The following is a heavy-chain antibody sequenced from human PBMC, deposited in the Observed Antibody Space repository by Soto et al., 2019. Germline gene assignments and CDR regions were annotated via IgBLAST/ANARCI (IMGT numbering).Heavy chain of an antibody. D-gene: IGHD5-18*01. Sequence: QVQLVQSGAEVKKPGASVKVSCKASGYTFTSYGISWVRQAPGQGLEWMGWINAYNGNTNYARKLKGRVTMTTATSTSTAYMELRSLRLDDTAVYYCARDVGYGRIDYWGQGPLVTVSS. CDR3: ARDVGYGRIDY. CDR2: INAYNGNT. V-gene: IGHV1-18*01. J-gene: IGHJ4*02. CDR1: GYTFTSYG.